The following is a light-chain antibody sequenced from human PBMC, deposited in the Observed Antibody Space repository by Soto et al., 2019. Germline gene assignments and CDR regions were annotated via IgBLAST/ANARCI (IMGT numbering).Light chain of an antibody. CDR3: QQYYSSPYA. Sequence: DIVMTQSPDSLAVSLGERATINCKSSQSVFYSSNNKNYLAWYQQKPGQPPKLLIYWASIRESGVPDRLSGNGSGTDFTLTISNLQAADVAVYHCQQYYSSPYAFGQGTKLEIK. V-gene: IGKV4-1*01. J-gene: IGKJ2*01. CDR1: QSVFYSSNNKNY. CDR2: WAS.